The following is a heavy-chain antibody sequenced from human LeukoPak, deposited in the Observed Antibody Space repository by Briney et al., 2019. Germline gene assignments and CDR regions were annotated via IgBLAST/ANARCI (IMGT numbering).Heavy chain of an antibody. Sequence: KPSETLPLTCTVSGYSISTSYYWGWIRQPPGKGLEWIGSIYHSGSTYYSPALKSRLTISVDTSKNQFSLKLSSVTAADTAVYYCARLNSPGWFDPWGQGTLVTVSS. CDR1: GYSISTSYY. CDR2: IYHSGST. V-gene: IGHV4-38-2*02. J-gene: IGHJ5*02. CDR3: ARLNSPGWFDP. D-gene: IGHD4/OR15-4a*01.